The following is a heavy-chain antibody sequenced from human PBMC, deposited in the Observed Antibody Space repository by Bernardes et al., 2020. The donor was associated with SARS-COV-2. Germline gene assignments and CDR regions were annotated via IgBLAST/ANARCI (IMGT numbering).Heavy chain of an antibody. CDR3: AVPGVVVAATRNWFDP. CDR2: INSDGSST. Sequence: GGSLRLSCAASGFTFSSYWMHWVRQAPGKGLVWVSRINSDGSSTSYADSVKGRFTISRDNAKNTLYLQMNSLRDEDTAVYYCAVPGVVVAATRNWFDPWRQGTLVTVSS. CDR1: GFTFSSYW. D-gene: IGHD2-15*01. V-gene: IGHV3-74*01. J-gene: IGHJ5*02.